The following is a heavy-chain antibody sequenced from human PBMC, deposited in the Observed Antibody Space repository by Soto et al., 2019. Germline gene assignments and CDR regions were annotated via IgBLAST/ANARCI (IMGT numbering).Heavy chain of an antibody. Sequence: GGSLRLSCAASGFTFSSYAMGWVRQGPGKGLEWVAVVSIGGSTHYADSVRGRLTISRDNSKNTLSLQMNSLTAEDTAVYFCAKRRGAGGHFDYWGQGALVTVSS. CDR3: AKRRGAGGHFDY. CDR1: GFTFSSYA. V-gene: IGHV3-23*01. D-gene: IGHD2-15*01. CDR2: VSIGGST. J-gene: IGHJ4*02.